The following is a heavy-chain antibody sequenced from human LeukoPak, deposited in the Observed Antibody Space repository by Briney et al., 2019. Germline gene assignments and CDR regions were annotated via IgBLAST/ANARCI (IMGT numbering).Heavy chain of an antibody. CDR2: INSRGNTM. CDR1: GFKFSDYY. Sequence: GGSLRLSCAASGFKFSDYYMSWIRQAPGKGLEWVSDINSRGNTMYYADSVKGRFTVSRDNAKNSLYLQMSSLRADDTAVYYCATSALAVVGTVKFDFWGQGTLVTVSS. J-gene: IGHJ4*02. D-gene: IGHD6-19*01. V-gene: IGHV3-11*01. CDR3: ATSALAVVGTVKFDF.